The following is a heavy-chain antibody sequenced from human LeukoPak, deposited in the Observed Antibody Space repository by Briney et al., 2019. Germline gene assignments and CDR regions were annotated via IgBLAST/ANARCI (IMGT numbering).Heavy chain of an antibody. V-gene: IGHV3-7*01. CDR2: IKQDGSTK. D-gene: IGHD2-8*02. Sequence: GSLRLSCAASGFTFTNSWMAWVRQAPGKGLEWVANIKQDGSTKHYADSLKGRFTISRDNPKNSLYLQMNNLRADDTAVYYCTRDTEGTLDYWGQGILVTVAS. CDR1: GFTFTNSW. J-gene: IGHJ4*02. CDR3: TRDTEGTLDY.